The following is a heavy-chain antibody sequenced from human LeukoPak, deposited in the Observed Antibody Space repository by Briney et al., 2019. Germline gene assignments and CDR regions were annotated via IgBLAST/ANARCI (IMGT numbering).Heavy chain of an antibody. D-gene: IGHD2-21*02. V-gene: IGHV4-34*01. CDR3: ARGRGVTSSYYFDY. J-gene: IGHJ4*02. Sequence: SETLSLTCAVYGGSFSGYYWSWIRQPPGKGLEWIGEINHSGSTNYNPSLKSRVTISVDTSKNQFSLKLGSVTAADTAVYYCARGRGVTSSYYFDYWGQGTLVTVSS. CDR1: GGSFSGYY. CDR2: INHSGST.